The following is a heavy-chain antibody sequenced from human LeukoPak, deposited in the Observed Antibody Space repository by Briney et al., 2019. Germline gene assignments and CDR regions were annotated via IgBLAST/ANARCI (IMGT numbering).Heavy chain of an antibody. CDR2: ISAYTGNT. CDR1: GYTFTNYG. V-gene: IGHV1-18*01. Sequence: ASAKVSCKASGYTFTNYGISWVRQAPGQGLEWMGWISAYTGNTNYAQNLQGRVTMTTDTSTSTAYMELRSLRSDDTAVYYCARSGVGYFYDTSGYYPLDYWGQGSLVTVSS. D-gene: IGHD3-22*01. J-gene: IGHJ4*02. CDR3: ARSGVGYFYDTSGYYPLDY.